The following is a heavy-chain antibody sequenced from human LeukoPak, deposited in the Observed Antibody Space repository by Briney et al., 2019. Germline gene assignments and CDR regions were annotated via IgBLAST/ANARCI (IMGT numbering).Heavy chain of an antibody. V-gene: IGHV3-48*04. CDR1: GFTFSSYS. CDR3: ARDYYDSSGYYPLDY. D-gene: IGHD3-22*01. Sequence: GGSLRLSCAASGFTFSSYSMNWVRQAPGKGLEWVSYISSSSSTIYYADSVKGRFTISRDNAKNSLYLQMNSLRAEDTAVYYCARDYYDSSGYYPLDYWGQGTLVTVSS. CDR2: ISSSSSTI. J-gene: IGHJ4*02.